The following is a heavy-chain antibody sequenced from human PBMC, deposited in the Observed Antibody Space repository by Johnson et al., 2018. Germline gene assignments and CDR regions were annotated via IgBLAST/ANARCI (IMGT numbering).Heavy chain of an antibody. CDR1: GGSFSSHS. Sequence: VQLVESGAEVKKPGSSVKVSCKAYGGSFSSHSISWVRQAPGQGLEWMGRTVPMHGITTYAQKFQGRVTITADKSTNTAYMELSRLRSEDTAVYYCARSNYYGSDYYNSFDIWGQGTMVTVSS. CDR2: TVPMHGIT. CDR3: ARSNYYGSDYYNSFDI. V-gene: IGHV1-69*09. J-gene: IGHJ3*02. D-gene: IGHD3-10*01.